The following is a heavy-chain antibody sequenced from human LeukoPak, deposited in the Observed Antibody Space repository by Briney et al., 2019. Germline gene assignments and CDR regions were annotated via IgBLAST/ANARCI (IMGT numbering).Heavy chain of an antibody. Sequence: GASVKVSCKASGYTFTSYAMHWVRQAPGQRLEWMGWINAGNGNTKYSQKFQGRVTITRDTSASTAYMELSSLRSEDTAVYYCARGKKPLFGVVYFDSWGQGTLVTVSS. V-gene: IGHV1-3*01. CDR1: GYTFTSYA. CDR3: ARGKKPLFGVVYFDS. J-gene: IGHJ4*02. D-gene: IGHD3-3*01. CDR2: INAGNGNT.